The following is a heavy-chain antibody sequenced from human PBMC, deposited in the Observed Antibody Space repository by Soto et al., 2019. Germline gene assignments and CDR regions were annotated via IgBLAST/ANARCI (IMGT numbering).Heavy chain of an antibody. D-gene: IGHD3-10*01. Sequence: QVQLVQSGAEVKKPGSSVKVSCTASGGTFNSYTLNWVRQAPGQRLEWVGRVNTIVGMSSSASKFQGRVTMTADKSTSKSYMEQTGLKSEDTAVYYCATSYGSGITHFDSWGQGTLVTVSS. CDR2: VNTIVGMS. CDR1: GGTFNSYT. J-gene: IGHJ4*02. V-gene: IGHV1-69*02. CDR3: ATSYGSGITHFDS.